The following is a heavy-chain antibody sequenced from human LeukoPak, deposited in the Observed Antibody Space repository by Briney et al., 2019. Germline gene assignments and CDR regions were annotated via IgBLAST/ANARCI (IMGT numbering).Heavy chain of an antibody. Sequence: PSETLSLTCTVSGDSISSYYWSWMRQTPVKELEWIGCIHISRTTIYNPSLKSRVTISVDTSKNQFSLKLSSVTAADTAVYYCARGYFDTSGYSNPFDHWGPGTLVTVSS. CDR1: GDSISSYY. D-gene: IGHD3-22*01. V-gene: IGHV4-4*08. CDR2: IHISRTT. CDR3: ARGYFDTSGYSNPFDH. J-gene: IGHJ4*02.